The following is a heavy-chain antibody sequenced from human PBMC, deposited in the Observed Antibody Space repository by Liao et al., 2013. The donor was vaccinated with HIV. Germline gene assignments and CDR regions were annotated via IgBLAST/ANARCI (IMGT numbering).Heavy chain of an antibody. CDR3: ARARDMEQARQYYFDY. D-gene: IGHD6-6*01. CDR1: GGSFSGYY. V-gene: IGHV4-59*10. Sequence: QVQLQQWGAGLLKPSETLSLTCAVYGGSFSGYYWSWIRQPPGKGLEWIGRIYTSGSTNYNPSLKSRVTISVDTSKNQFSLKLSSVTAADTAVYYCARARDMEQARQYYFDYWGQGTLVTVSS. J-gene: IGHJ4*02. CDR2: IYTSGST.